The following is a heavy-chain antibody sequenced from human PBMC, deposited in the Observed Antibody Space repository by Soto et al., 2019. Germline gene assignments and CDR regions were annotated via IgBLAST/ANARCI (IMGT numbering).Heavy chain of an antibody. D-gene: IGHD1-26*01. CDR1: GYTFTSYY. V-gene: IGHV1-46*01. J-gene: IGHJ4*02. Sequence: ASVEVTCKASGYTFTSYYMHWVRQAAGQGLEWMGIINPSGGSTSYAQKFQGRVTMTRDTSTSTVYMELSSLRSEDTAVYYCARDRAYIVGATTYDYWGQGTLVTVSS. CDR2: INPSGGST. CDR3: ARDRAYIVGATTYDY.